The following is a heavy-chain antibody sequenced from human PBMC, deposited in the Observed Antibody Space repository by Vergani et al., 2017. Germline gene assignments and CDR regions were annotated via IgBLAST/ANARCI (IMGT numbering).Heavy chain of an antibody. V-gene: IGHV3-30*18. Sequence: QVQLVESGGGVVQPGRSLRLSCAASGFTFSSYGMHWVRQAPGKGLEWVAVISYDGSNKYYADSVKGRFTISRDNSKNTLYLQMNSLSAEDTAVYYCAKGLLWFGERVSGFGYWGQGTLVTVSS. CDR3: AKGLLWFGERVSGFGY. CDR2: ISYDGSNK. CDR1: GFTFSSYG. D-gene: IGHD3-10*01. J-gene: IGHJ4*02.